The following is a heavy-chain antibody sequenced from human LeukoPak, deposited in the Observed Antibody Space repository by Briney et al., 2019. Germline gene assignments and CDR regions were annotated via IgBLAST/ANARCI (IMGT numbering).Heavy chain of an antibody. CDR3: ARSDGYGLVGI. CDR2: IYYSGTT. J-gene: IGHJ3*02. Sequence: PSETLSLTCTVSGYSISSGYYWGWIRQPPGRGLEWIGSIYYSGTTYYNPSLKSRVTISVDASKNQFSLNLNAVTAADTAVYYCARSDGYGLVGIWGQGTMVTVSS. D-gene: IGHD3-10*01. CDR1: GYSISSGYY. V-gene: IGHV4-38-2*02.